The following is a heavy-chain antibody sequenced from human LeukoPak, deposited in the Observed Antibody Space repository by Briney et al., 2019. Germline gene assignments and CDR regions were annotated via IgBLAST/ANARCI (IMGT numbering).Heavy chain of an antibody. D-gene: IGHD4-23*01. Sequence: SETLSLTCTVSGGSISSGSYYWRWIRQPAGKGLEWIGHIYTSGSTNYNPSLKSRVTMSVDTSKNQFSLKLSSVTAADTAVYYCARAQGYGGNFDYWGQGTLVTVSS. CDR3: ARAQGYGGNFDY. CDR2: IYTSGST. CDR1: GGSISSGSYY. V-gene: IGHV4-61*09. J-gene: IGHJ4*02.